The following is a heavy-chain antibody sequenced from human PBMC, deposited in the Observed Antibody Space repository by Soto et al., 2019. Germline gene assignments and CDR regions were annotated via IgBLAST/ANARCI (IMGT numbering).Heavy chain of an antibody. CDR3: AREVGNLLLWFGERNWFDP. J-gene: IGHJ5*02. V-gene: IGHV4-34*01. D-gene: IGHD3-10*01. CDR1: GGSFSGYY. CDR2: INHSGST. Sequence: SETLSLTCAVYGGSFSGYYGSWIRQPPGKGLEWIGEINHSGSTNYNPSLKSRVTISVDTSKNQFSLKLSSVTAADTAVYYCAREVGNLLLWFGERNWFDPWGQGTLVTVSS.